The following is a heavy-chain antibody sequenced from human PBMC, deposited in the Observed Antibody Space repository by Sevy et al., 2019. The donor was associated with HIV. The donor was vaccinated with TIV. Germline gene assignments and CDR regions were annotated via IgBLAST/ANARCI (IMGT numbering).Heavy chain of an antibody. V-gene: IGHV1-18*01. J-gene: IGHJ6*02. Sequence: ASVKVSCKASGYTFTSYGISWVRQAPGQGLEWMGWISAYNGNTNYAQKLQGRVTMTTDTSTSTAYMELRSLRSDDTAVYYCARGGIVVVVAATRGYYYYGMDVWSQGTTVTVSS. D-gene: IGHD2-15*01. CDR2: ISAYNGNT. CDR1: GYTFTSYG. CDR3: ARGGIVVVVAATRGYYYYGMDV.